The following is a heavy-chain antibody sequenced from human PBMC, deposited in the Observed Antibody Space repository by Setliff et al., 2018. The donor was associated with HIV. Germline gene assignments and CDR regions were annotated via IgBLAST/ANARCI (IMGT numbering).Heavy chain of an antibody. J-gene: IGHJ5*02. Sequence: ASVKVSCKTSGYNFENYAINWVRQAPGQGLEWMGWIYANSGSPTYAQAFTGRFFFSVDTAVATAYLQINNLKTEDTAVYFCARGLYGDYGGDLNWLDPWGHGTRVTVSS. D-gene: IGHD4-17*01. V-gene: IGHV7-4-1*02. CDR3: ARGLYGDYGGDLNWLDP. CDR1: GYNFENYA. CDR2: IYANSGSP.